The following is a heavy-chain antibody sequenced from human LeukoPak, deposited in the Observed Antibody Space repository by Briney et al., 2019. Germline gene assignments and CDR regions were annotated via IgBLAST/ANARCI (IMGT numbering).Heavy chain of an antibody. CDR3: ARGRLGRRHASFFDS. CDR2: IYYSGST. D-gene: IGHD2-2*01. CDR1: DGSMGTYY. Sequence: RASETLSLTCSVSDGSMGTYYWGWIRQPPGKGLEWIGYIYYSGSTTYNPSLKSRVTVSVDTSKNQFSLKLTAMTAADTAVYYCARGRLGRRHASFFDSWGQGTLVTVSS. V-gene: IGHV4-59*08. J-gene: IGHJ4*02.